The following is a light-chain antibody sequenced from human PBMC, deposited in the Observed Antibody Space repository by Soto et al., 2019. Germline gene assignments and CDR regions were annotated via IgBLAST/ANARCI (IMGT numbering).Light chain of an antibody. CDR1: QSISSW. J-gene: IGKJ4*01. V-gene: IGKV1-5*03. Sequence: DIQMTQSPSTLSASVGDRVTITCRASQSISSWLAWYQQKPGKAPKLLIYKASNLESGVPSRFSGSGSGTEFTLTISSLQPDDFATYYCQHYNSYSDTFGGGTKVEIK. CDR3: QHYNSYSDT. CDR2: KAS.